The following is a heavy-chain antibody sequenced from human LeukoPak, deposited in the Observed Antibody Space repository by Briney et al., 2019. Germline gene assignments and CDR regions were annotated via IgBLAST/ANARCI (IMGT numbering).Heavy chain of an antibody. D-gene: IGHD3-22*01. Sequence: SETLSLICTVSGGSISSSSTYWGWMRQSPGKGLEWIGSIYYSGSTYYSPSLKSRVTISVATSKNQFSLKLTSVTAADTAVYYCASQYDSSGYYFFDYWGQGTLVTVSS. J-gene: IGHJ4*02. V-gene: IGHV4-39*01. CDR2: IYYSGST. CDR3: ASQYDSSGYYFFDY. CDR1: GGSISSSSTY.